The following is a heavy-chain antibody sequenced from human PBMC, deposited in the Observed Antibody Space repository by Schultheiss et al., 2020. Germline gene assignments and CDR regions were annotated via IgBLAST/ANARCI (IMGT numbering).Heavy chain of an antibody. D-gene: IGHD3-3*01. CDR2: IYYSGST. CDR1: GGSISSGGYY. CDR3: ARGLRRITIFGVVIYSSSSSYYYYGMDV. Sequence: SETLSLTCTVSGGSISSGGYYWSWIRQHPGKGLEWIGYIYYSGSTYYNPSLKSLVTISVDTSKNQFSLKLSSVTAADTAVYYCARGLRRITIFGVVIYSSSSSYYYYGMDVWGQGTTVTVSS. V-gene: IGHV4-31*01. J-gene: IGHJ6*02.